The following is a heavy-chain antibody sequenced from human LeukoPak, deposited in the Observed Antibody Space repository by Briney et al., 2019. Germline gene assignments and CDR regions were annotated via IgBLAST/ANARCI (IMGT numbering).Heavy chain of an antibody. Sequence: PGGSLRLSCAASGFTFSSFAMVWVRQAPGKGLEWVSDISGSGSGTYYADSVKGRFTISRDSAKNTLYLQMSSLRVEDTAVYYCARTRAAWDGFDIWGQGTMVTVSS. CDR1: GFTFSSFA. CDR3: ARTRAAWDGFDI. CDR2: ISGSGSGT. V-gene: IGHV3-23*01. D-gene: IGHD1-7*01. J-gene: IGHJ3*02.